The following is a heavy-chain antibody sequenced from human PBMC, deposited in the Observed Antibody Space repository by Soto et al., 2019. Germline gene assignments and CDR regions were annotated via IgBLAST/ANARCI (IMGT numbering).Heavy chain of an antibody. V-gene: IGHV3-74*01. CDR3: AKDVWGSWYFDV. D-gene: IGHD3-16*01. J-gene: IGHJ2*01. Sequence: EVQLVESGGGLVQPGGSLRLSCRDSGFTFSGDWMHWVRQAPGKGLDWVSRIDPYDTGISYADSVKGRFTISRDNSKNTLYLQVNSLRAEDTAVYYCAKDVWGSWYFDVWGRGTLVAVSS. CDR2: IDPYDTGI. CDR1: GFTFSGDW.